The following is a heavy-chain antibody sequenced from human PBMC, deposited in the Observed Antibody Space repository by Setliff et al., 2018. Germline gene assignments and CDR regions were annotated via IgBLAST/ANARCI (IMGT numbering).Heavy chain of an antibody. CDR3: ARLVRFCTRTACQRVAGAES. CDR2: INHSGST. Sequence: SETLSLTCAVSGGAIRSHYWSWIRQPPGKGLEWIGEINHSGSTNYNSSLTSRVTLTTDTSTNTFYLELRSLRPDDTAVYYCARLVRFCTRTACQRVAGAESWGQGTLVTVSS. CDR1: GGAIRSHY. V-gene: IGHV4-34*10. D-gene: IGHD2-8*01. J-gene: IGHJ5*01.